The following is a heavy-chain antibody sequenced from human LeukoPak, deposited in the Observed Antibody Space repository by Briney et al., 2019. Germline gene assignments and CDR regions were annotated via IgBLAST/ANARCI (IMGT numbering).Heavy chain of an antibody. Sequence: PSETLSLTCTVSGYSISSGYYWGWIRQPPGQGLEWIGSIYHSGSTYYNPSLKSRVTISVDTSKNQFSLKLSSVTAADTAVYYCARVAAGSSPEDWGQGTLVTVSS. CDR1: GYSISSGYY. CDR3: ARVAAGSSPED. CDR2: IYHSGST. D-gene: IGHD6-6*01. V-gene: IGHV4-38-2*02. J-gene: IGHJ4*02.